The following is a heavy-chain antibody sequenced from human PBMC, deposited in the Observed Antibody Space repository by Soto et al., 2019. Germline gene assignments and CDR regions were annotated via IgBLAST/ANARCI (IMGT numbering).Heavy chain of an antibody. Sequence: PGESLKISCKGSGYSFTSYWIGWVRQMPGKGLEWMGIIYPGDSDTRYSPSFQGQVTISADKSINTAYLQWSSLKASDTAMYYCAKRGVDGGNSYYFDYWGQGTLVTVSS. V-gene: IGHV5-51*01. D-gene: IGHD2-21*02. CDR3: AKRGVDGGNSYYFDY. J-gene: IGHJ4*02. CDR2: IYPGDSDT. CDR1: GYSFTSYW.